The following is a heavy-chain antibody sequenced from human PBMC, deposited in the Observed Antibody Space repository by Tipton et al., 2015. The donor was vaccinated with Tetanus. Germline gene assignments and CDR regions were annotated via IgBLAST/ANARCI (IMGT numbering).Heavy chain of an antibody. Sequence: QLVQSGAEVKKPGSSVKVSCKASGGIISSYAISWVRQAPGQGLEGMGGVIPVLGTTNSAQKFQGRVTITADASESTAYMELSGLSSEDTAIYYCARGRLGGTLGYYYYGMDVWGQGTKVIVSS. CDR2: VIPVLGTT. CDR3: ARGRLGGTLGYYYYGMDV. J-gene: IGHJ6*02. V-gene: IGHV1-69*01. D-gene: IGHD1-7*01. CDR1: GGIISSYA.